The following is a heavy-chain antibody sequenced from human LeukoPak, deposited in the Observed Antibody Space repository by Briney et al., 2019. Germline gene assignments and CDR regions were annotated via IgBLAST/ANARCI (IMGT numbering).Heavy chain of an antibody. V-gene: IGHV3-66*02. CDR1: GFTVSSNY. CDR2: IYSGGST. J-gene: IGHJ6*03. Sequence: GGSLRLSCAASGFTVSSNYMSWVRQAPGKGLEWVSVIYSGGSTYYADSVKGRFTISRDNSKNTLYLQMNSLGAEDTAVYYCAREFRSSGYYPVEYYYYYMDVWGKGTTVTVSS. CDR3: AREFRSSGYYPVEYYYYYMDV. D-gene: IGHD3-22*01.